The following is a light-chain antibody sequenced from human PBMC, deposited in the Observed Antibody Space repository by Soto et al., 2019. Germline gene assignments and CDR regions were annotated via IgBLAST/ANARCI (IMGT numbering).Light chain of an antibody. Sequence: ENVLTQSPGTLSLSPGERATLSCRASQSVGSYLGWYQKKPGQAPRLLIYGASNRATGIPDRFSGSGSGTDFTLTISRLEPEDFAVYYCQHYGGPPPWTFGQGTKVAIK. V-gene: IGKV3-20*01. CDR3: QHYGGPPPWT. CDR2: GAS. CDR1: QSVGSY. J-gene: IGKJ1*01.